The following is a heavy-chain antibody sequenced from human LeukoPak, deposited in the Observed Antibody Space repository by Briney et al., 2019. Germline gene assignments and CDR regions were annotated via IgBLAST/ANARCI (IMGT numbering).Heavy chain of an antibody. CDR2: IRTKAYGGTT. Sequence: GGSLRLSCIASGFTFGDYAMSWVRQAPGKGVEWVGFIRTKAYGGTTEYAASVKGRFTISRDDSKNIAYLRMNSLKAEDTAVYYCICVARSGSYWNIFDYWGQGTLVTVSS. V-gene: IGHV3-49*04. CDR1: GFTFGDYA. J-gene: IGHJ4*02. D-gene: IGHD3-10*01. CDR3: ICVARSGSYWNIFDY.